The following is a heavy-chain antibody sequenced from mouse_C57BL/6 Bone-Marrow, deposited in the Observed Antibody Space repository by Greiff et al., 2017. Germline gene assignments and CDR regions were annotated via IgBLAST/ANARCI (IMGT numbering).Heavy chain of an antibody. J-gene: IGHJ4*01. Sequence: LQQPGSELVRPGASVKLSCKASGYTFTSYWMHWVKQRPGQGLEWIGNIYPGSGSTNYDEKFKSKGTLTVDTSSSTAYMHLSSLTSEDSAIYFCARSRGTLDYWGQGTSVTVSS. CDR2: IYPGSGST. CDR3: ARSRGTLDY. V-gene: IGHV1S22*01. CDR1: GYTFTSYW. D-gene: IGHD4-1*01.